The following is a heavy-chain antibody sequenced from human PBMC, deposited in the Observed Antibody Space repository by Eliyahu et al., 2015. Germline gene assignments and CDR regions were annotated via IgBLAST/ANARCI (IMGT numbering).Heavy chain of an antibody. V-gene: IGHV3-15*01. J-gene: IGHJ4*02. CDR1: GFTFSNAW. CDR2: IKTKPDGGTT. Sequence: XVQLVESGGGXVKPGGSLRLSCAXXGFTFSNAWMTWVRQVPGNGLDYIGRIKTKPDGGTTEYAAPVEGRFSISRDDSKNTLYLQINSLKTEDTAVYYCATDLLDHWGQGTLVTVSS. CDR3: ATDLLDH.